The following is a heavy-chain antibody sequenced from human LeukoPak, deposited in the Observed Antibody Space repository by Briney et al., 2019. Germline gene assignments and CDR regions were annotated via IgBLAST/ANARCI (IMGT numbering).Heavy chain of an antibody. V-gene: IGHV3-7*01. CDR2: MKQDGREK. CDR1: GFSFSDYW. Sequence: PGGSLRLACAASGFSFSDYWMTWVRQAPGKGLEWVANMKQDGREKWYVDSVKGRFTISRDNAKNSLYLQMNSLGADDTAVYYCARGAGVFDYWGQGTLVTVSS. J-gene: IGHJ4*02. D-gene: IGHD3-10*01. CDR3: ARGAGVFDY.